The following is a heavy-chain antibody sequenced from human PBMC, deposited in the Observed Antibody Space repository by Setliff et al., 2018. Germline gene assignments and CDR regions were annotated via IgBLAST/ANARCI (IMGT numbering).Heavy chain of an antibody. D-gene: IGHD6-13*01. CDR1: GYTFSGYS. CDR2: INPNSGGT. CDR3: ASDQGHGITAAGPDF. V-gene: IGHV1-2*06. J-gene: IGHJ4*02. Sequence: GASVKVSCKASGYTFSGYSMHWVRQAPAQGLEWMGRINPNSGGTNYAQKFQGRVTMTRDSSISPAYMELSGLRSDDTAVYFCASDQGHGITAAGPDFWGQGTLVTVSS.